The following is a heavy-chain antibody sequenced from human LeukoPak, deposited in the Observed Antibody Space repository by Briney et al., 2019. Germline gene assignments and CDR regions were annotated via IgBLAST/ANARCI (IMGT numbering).Heavy chain of an antibody. D-gene: IGHD1-20*01. CDR3: ARAPYNWNYYYYYMDV. Sequence: ASVKVSCKASGYTFTSYDINWVRQATGQGLEWMGWMNPNSGNTGYAQKFQGRVTMTRNTSISTAYMELSSLRSEDTVVYYCARAPYNWNYYYYYMDVWGKGTTVTVSS. V-gene: IGHV1-8*01. CDR2: MNPNSGNT. J-gene: IGHJ6*03. CDR1: GYTFTSYD.